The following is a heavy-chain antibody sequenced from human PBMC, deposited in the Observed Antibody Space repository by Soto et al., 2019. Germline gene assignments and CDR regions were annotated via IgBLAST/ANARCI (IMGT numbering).Heavy chain of an antibody. V-gene: IGHV3-7*03. Sequence: GGSLRLSCAASGFTFSSYWMSWVRQAPGKGLEWVANIKQDGSEKYYVDSVKGRFTISRDNAKNTLYLQMNSLRAEDTAVYYCAKPVITKAAAGILDYWGQGTLVTVSS. J-gene: IGHJ4*02. CDR1: GFTFSSYW. D-gene: IGHD6-13*01. CDR2: IKQDGSEK. CDR3: AKPVITKAAAGILDY.